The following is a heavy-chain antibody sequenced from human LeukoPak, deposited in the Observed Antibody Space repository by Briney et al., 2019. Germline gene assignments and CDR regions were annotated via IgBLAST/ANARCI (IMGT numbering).Heavy chain of an antibody. Sequence: AGGSLRLSCAASGFTFSSYAMSWVRQAPGKGLEWVSAISGSGGSTYYADSVKGRFTISRDNSKNTLYLQMSSLRAEDTAVYYCARDSTKYYDSSGHFDYWGQGTLVTVSS. CDR2: ISGSGGST. V-gene: IGHV3-23*01. CDR3: ARDSTKYYDSSGHFDY. D-gene: IGHD3-22*01. J-gene: IGHJ4*02. CDR1: GFTFSSYA.